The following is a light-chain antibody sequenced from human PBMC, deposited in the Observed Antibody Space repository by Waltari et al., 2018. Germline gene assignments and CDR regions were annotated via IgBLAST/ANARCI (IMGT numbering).Light chain of an antibody. J-gene: IGKJ1*01. Sequence: DIQMPQSPSSLSASVADRVTITCRASQSISSYLNWYHQKPGKAHKLLIYAASRLQSGVPSRFSGSGSGADFTLTISSLQPEDFATYYCQQSYSTPRTFGQGTKVEIK. CDR1: QSISSY. CDR3: QQSYSTPRT. CDR2: AAS. V-gene: IGKV1-39*01.